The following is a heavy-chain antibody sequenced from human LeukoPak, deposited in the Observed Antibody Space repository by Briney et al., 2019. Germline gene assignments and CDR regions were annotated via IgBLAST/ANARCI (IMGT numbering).Heavy chain of an antibody. CDR3: ARHDHYYYMDV. Sequence: KPSETLSLTCAVYGGSFSGYYWSWIRQPPGKGLEWIGEINHSGSTNYNPSLKSRVTISVDTSKNQFSLKLSSVTAADTAVYYCARHDHYYYMDVWGKGTTVTISS. CDR2: INHSGST. J-gene: IGHJ6*03. V-gene: IGHV4-34*01. CDR1: GGSFSGYY.